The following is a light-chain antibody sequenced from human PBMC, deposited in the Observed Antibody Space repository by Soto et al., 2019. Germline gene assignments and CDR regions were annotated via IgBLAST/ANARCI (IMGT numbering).Light chain of an antibody. J-gene: IGKJ2*01. V-gene: IGKV1-5*03. CDR1: QSISSW. CDR3: QQYNSYS. Sequence: DIQMTQPPSTLSASVGDRDTITCRAIQSISSWLAWYQQKPGKAPKLLIYKASSLESGVPSRFSGSGSGTEFTLTISSLQPDDFATYYCQQYNSYSFGQETKLEIK. CDR2: KAS.